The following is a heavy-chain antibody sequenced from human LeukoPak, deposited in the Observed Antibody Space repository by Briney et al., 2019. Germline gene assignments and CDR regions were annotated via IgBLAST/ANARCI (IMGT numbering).Heavy chain of an antibody. CDR1: GGSISSYF. V-gene: IGHV4-59*01. J-gene: IGHJ4*02. CDR2: IYYSGST. Sequence: SETLSLTCTVSGGSISSYFWSWIRQPPGKGLEWIGYIYYSGSTNYSPSFKTRVTISVDTSKNQFSLKLSSVTAADTAVYYCARMVGVSYRFDHWGQGTLVTVSS. D-gene: IGHD1-26*01. CDR3: ARMVGVSYRFDH.